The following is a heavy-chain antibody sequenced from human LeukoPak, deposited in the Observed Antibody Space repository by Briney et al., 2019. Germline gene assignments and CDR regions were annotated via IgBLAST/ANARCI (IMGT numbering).Heavy chain of an antibody. CDR2: IGSAGDT. CDR3: ARELRNGGSTFDV. D-gene: IGHD1-1*01. J-gene: IGHJ3*01. V-gene: IGHV3-13*01. CDR1: GFTFSRYD. Sequence: AGGSLRLSCAASGFTFSRYDMHWVRHAPGKGLEWVSAIGSAGDTYYLGSVKGRFIISRENDKSSLSLQMDSLRVEDTAVYYCARELRNGGSTFDVWGQGTMVTVSS.